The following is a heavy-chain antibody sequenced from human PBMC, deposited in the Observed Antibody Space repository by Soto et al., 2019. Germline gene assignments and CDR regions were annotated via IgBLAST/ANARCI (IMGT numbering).Heavy chain of an antibody. CDR3: VREGSEHSHNWFDP. CDR1: GASISANY. V-gene: IGHV4-4*07. CDR2: IHTSGTA. J-gene: IGHJ5*02. Sequence: KTSETLSLICAVSGASISANYWNWIRQPAGGGLEWIGRIHTSGTANYNPSLKSRVSMSVDTSTNQLSLRLTSVAAADTAVYYCVREGSEHSHNWFDPWGQGTPVTVSS. D-gene: IGHD1-26*01.